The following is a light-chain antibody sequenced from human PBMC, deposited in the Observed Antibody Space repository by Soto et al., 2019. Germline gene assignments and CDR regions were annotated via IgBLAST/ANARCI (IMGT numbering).Light chain of an antibody. V-gene: IGLV1-40*01. CDR3: QSYDSSLSGVV. Sequence: QSVLTQPPSVSGAPVQRVTISCTGSSSNIGAGYDVHWYQQLPGTAPKLLIYGNSNRPSGVPDRFSGSKSGTSASLAITGLQAEDEAEYYCQSYDSSLSGVVFGGGTKITVL. CDR1: SSNIGAGYD. J-gene: IGLJ2*01. CDR2: GNS.